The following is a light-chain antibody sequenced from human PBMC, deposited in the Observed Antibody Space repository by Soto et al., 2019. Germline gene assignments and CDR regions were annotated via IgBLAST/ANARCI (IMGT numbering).Light chain of an antibody. CDR3: QQYCSSRFT. CDR2: GAS. Sequence: EIVLTQSPGTLSLSPGERATLSCRASQSVSSSYLAWYQQKPGQAPRLLIYGASSSATGIPDRFSGSGSWTGFTLTISRLEPEDFSVYYCQQYCSSRFTFGPGTKVDIK. V-gene: IGKV3-20*01. CDR1: QSVSSSY. J-gene: IGKJ3*01.